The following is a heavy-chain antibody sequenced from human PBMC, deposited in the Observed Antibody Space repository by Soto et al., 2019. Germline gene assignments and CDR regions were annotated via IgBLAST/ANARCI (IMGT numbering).Heavy chain of an antibody. D-gene: IGHD6-13*01. Sequence: QVQLQESGPGLVKPSETLSLTCTVSGGSISSYYWGWIRQPPGKGLEWIGYIYYSGSTNYNPSLKSRVTISVDTSKNQFSLKLSSVTAADTAVYYCARDPLYSSSWYYFDYWGQGTLVTVSS. V-gene: IGHV4-59*01. CDR2: IYYSGST. CDR3: ARDPLYSSSWYYFDY. J-gene: IGHJ4*02. CDR1: GGSISSYY.